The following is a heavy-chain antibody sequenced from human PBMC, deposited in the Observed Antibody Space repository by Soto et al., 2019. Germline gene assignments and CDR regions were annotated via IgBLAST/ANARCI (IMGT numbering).Heavy chain of an antibody. D-gene: IGHD2-2*01. CDR1: GFTFSSYE. Sequence: GGSLRLSCAASGFTFSSYEMNWVRQAPGKGLEWVSYISSSGSTMYYADSVQGRFTISRDNAKNSLYLQMNSLRAEDTAVYYCARRYCSSTSCLIDYWGQGTLVTVSS. CDR2: ISSSGSTM. CDR3: ARRYCSSTSCLIDY. V-gene: IGHV3-48*03. J-gene: IGHJ4*02.